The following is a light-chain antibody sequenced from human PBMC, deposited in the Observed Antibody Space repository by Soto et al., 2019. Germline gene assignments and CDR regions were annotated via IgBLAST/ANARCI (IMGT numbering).Light chain of an antibody. CDR1: HSVSSSY. Sequence: EIVLTQSPGTLSLSPGERATLSCRASHSVSSSYLAWYQQKPGQAPRLLIYDASNRATGIPARFSGSGSGTDFTLTISSLEPEDFAVYYCQQRSNWPQITSGQGTRLEI. J-gene: IGKJ5*01. CDR2: DAS. CDR3: QQRSNWPQIT. V-gene: IGKV3-11*01.